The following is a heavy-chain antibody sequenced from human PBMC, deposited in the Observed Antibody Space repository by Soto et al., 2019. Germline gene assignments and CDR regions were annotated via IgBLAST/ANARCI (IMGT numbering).Heavy chain of an antibody. CDR2: VSPNGQGI. J-gene: IGHJ4*02. V-gene: IGHV3-23*01. CDR3: AKDRDYPRDYFHY. D-gene: IGHD3-10*01. Sequence: GGSLRLSCAASGFTLGRYGMSWVRQAPGKGLEWVSAVSPNGQGIYCADSVRGRFTISRDFSKNTVFLHMDSLRAEDTAVYYCAKDRDYPRDYFHYWGQGTLVTSPQ. CDR1: GFTLGRYG.